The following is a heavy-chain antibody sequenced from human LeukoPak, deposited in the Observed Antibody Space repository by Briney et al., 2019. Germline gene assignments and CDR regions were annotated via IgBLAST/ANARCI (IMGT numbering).Heavy chain of an antibody. CDR1: GFSFSSYG. CDR2: IYNDGGLP. Sequence: GGSLRLSGAASGFSFSSYGMYWVRQAPGKGLEWVALIYNDGGLPNYLDSVRGRFTISRDNSKNTLYLQMDSLRVEDTAVFGNSEFLDNWGQGSLVIVSS. D-gene: IGHD4-23*01. J-gene: IGHJ4*02. CDR3: SEFLDN. V-gene: IGHV3-33*07.